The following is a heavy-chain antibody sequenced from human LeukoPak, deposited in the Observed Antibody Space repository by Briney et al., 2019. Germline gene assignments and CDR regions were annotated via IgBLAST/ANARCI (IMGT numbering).Heavy chain of an antibody. CDR3: VREGLERRTNFDY. Sequence: GGSLRLSCSASGFTFTSHVMHWVRQAPGKGLQYVSGISMNAQTTYYAGSVKGRFTISRDSSKNTVYLQMNSLTAEDTAVYYCVREGLERRTNFDYWGQGTLVSVSS. CDR1: GFTFTSHV. CDR2: ISMNAQTT. D-gene: IGHD1-1*01. V-gene: IGHV3-64D*06. J-gene: IGHJ4*02.